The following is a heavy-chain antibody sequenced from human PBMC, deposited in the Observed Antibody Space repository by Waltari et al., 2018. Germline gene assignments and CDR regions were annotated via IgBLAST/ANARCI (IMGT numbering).Heavy chain of an antibody. D-gene: IGHD5-12*01. V-gene: IGHV3-43D*03. CDR1: GFTFYDYA. Sequence: EVQLVESGGVVVQPGGSLRLACAASGFTFYDYAMHWVRQAPGKRLEWVALITWAGDSTNYADSVKGRFTISRDNSENSLYLHMNSLRAEDTALYYCAKDVGDGYTPLDTYMDVWGKGTTVTVSS. CDR3: AKDVGDGYTPLDTYMDV. CDR2: ITWAGDST. J-gene: IGHJ6*03.